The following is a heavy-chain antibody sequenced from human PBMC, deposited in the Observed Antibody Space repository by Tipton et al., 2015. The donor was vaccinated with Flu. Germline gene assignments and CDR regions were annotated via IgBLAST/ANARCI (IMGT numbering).Heavy chain of an antibody. CDR1: GFTVSSNY. V-gene: IGHV3-53*01. Sequence: QLVQSGGGSIQPGGSLRLSCAASGFTVSSNYMSWVRQAPGKGLEWVSVIYSGGSTYYADSVKGRFTISRDNSKNTLYLQMNSLRAEDTAVYYCARGGYDFWSGYYGYWGQGTLVTVSS. D-gene: IGHD3-3*01. J-gene: IGHJ4*02. CDR3: ARGGYDFWSGYYGY. CDR2: IYSGGST.